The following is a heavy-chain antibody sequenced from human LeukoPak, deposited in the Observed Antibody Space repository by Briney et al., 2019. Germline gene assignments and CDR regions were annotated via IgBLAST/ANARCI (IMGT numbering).Heavy chain of an antibody. CDR2: ISAYNGNT. D-gene: IGHD2-15*01. V-gene: IGHV1-18*01. J-gene: IGHJ5*02. Sequence: ASVKVSCKASGYIFTKYGISWVRQAPGQGLEWMGWISAYNGNTNYAQKFQGRVTMTRNTSISTAYMELSSLRSEDTAVYYCARGRWSSRPVHLFDPWGQGTLVTVSS. CDR1: GYIFTKYG. CDR3: ARGRWSSRPVHLFDP.